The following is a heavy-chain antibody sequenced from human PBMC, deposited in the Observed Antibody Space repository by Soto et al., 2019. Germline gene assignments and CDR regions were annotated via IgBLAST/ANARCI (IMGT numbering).Heavy chain of an antibody. J-gene: IGHJ4*02. CDR3: AKRGGPRLYYFDY. CDR2: ISDSGGNT. V-gene: IGHV3-23*01. Sequence: GGSLRLSWAASGCTFSNHAMSWVLQAPGKGLEWVSTISDSGGNTYYADSVKGRFTISRDSSKNTLYLQMNSLRAEDTAVYYCAKRGGPRLYYFDYWGQGTLVTVSS. D-gene: IGHD2-15*01. CDR1: GCTFSNHA.